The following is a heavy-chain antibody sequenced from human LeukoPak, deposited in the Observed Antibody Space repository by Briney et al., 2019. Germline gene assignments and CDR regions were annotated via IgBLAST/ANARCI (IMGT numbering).Heavy chain of an antibody. CDR2: INPNSGGT. Sequence: ASVKVSCKASGYTFTDYYVNWVRQAPGQGLEWMGWINPNSGGTNSAQKFQGRVTMTRDTSTSTVYMELSSLRSEDTAVYYCARDLYVWGSYRRTDVFDYWGQGTLVTVSS. V-gene: IGHV1-2*02. D-gene: IGHD3-16*02. CDR1: GYTFTDYY. CDR3: ARDLYVWGSYRRTDVFDY. J-gene: IGHJ4*02.